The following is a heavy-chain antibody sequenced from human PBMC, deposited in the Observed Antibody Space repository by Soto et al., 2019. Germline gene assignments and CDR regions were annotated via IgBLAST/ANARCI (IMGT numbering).Heavy chain of an antibody. CDR3: ARTDYSNYFGGRYAQFDY. CDR1: GGTFSSYP. J-gene: IGHJ4*02. V-gene: IGHV1-69*02. Sequence: SVKVSCKASGGTFSSYPISWVRQAPGQGLEWMGRIIPILGIANYAQKFQGRVTITADKSTSTAYMELSSLRPEDTAVYYCARTDYSNYFGGRYAQFDYWGQGTLVTVSS. CDR2: IIPILGIA. D-gene: IGHD4-4*01.